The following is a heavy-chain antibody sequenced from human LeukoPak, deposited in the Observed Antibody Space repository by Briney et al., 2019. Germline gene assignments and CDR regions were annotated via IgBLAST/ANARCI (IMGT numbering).Heavy chain of an antibody. V-gene: IGHV3-23*01. Sequence: PGGSLRLSCAASGFTFSSYAMSWVRQAPGKGLEWVSAISGSGGSTYYADSVKGRFTISRDNSKNTLYLQMNSLRAEDTAVYYCVTYYYDSSGYKEGDYWGQGTLVTVSS. D-gene: IGHD3-22*01. CDR2: ISGSGGST. CDR1: GFTFSSYA. CDR3: VTYYYDSSGYKEGDY. J-gene: IGHJ4*02.